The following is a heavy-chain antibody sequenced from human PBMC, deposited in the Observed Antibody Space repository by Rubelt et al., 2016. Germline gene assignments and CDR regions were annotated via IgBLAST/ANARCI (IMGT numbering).Heavy chain of an antibody. Sequence: QISLKESGPTLVKPTQTLTLTCTFSGFSLSTSGVSVGWIRQPPGKALEWLALIYWDDDKRYSPSLKSRLTVTKDTSKNQVVLTMTKMDPVDTATYCCAHSPFGSGTYYNRDHFFDHWGQGTLVTVSS. CDR1: GFSLSTSGVS. D-gene: IGHD3-10*01. CDR3: AHSPFGSGTYYNRDHFFDH. V-gene: IGHV2-5*02. J-gene: IGHJ4*02. CDR2: IYWDDDK.